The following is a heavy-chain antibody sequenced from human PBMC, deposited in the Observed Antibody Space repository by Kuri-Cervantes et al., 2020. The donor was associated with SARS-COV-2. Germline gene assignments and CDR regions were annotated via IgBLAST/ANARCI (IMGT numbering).Heavy chain of an antibody. J-gene: IGHJ3*01. CDR2: LSSSSSYI. V-gene: IGHV3-21*01. CDR3: ARGMYGDYPGHHNTFDV. CDR1: GFIFSTYG. D-gene: IGHD4-17*01. Sequence: GGSLRLSCAASGFIFSTYGMNWVRQAPGKGLEWVSSLSSSSSYIYYADSVRGRFTISRDNARNSLHLQMNSLRVDDTAVYYCARGMYGDYPGHHNTFDVWGQGTMVTVSS.